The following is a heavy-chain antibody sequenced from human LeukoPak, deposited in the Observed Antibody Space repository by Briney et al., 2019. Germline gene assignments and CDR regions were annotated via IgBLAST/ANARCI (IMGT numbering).Heavy chain of an antibody. V-gene: IGHV1-2*02. CDR2: INPNSGGT. D-gene: IGHD6-13*01. J-gene: IGHJ5*02. CDR3: ARGYSSSWYSNWFDP. CDR1: GYTFTGYY. Sequence: ASVKVSCKASGYTFTGYYMHRVRQAPGQGLEWMGWINPNSGGTNYAQKFQGRVTMTRDTSISTAYMELSRLRSDDTAVYYCARGYSSSWYSNWFDPWGQGTLVTVSS.